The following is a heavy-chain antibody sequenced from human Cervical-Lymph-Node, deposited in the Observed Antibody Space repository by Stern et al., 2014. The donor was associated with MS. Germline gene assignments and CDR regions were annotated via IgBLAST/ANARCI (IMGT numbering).Heavy chain of an antibody. CDR2: IDRDGSEK. CDR3: VREDSDFDY. V-gene: IGHV3-7*01. J-gene: IGHJ4*02. Sequence: EVQLEESGGGLVRPGGSLRLSCAASGVSFRSYWMSWVRQAPGQGLEWVGHIDRDGSEKNYVDSVKGRFTISRDNAKNSLYLEMSSLRDEDTAVYYCVREDSDFDYWGQGTLVAVSS. CDR1: GVSFRSYW. D-gene: IGHD3/OR15-3a*01.